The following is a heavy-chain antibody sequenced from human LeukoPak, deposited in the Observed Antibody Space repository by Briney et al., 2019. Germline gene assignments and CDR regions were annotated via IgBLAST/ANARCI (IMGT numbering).Heavy chain of an antibody. CDR3: ARERIYGDYVNWYFDL. CDR1: GASVYSDSSY. J-gene: IGHJ2*01. V-gene: IGHV4-61*01. CDR2: VDYRGGT. D-gene: IGHD4-17*01. Sequence: SETLSLTCSVSGASVYSDSSYWTWIRQAPGKGLEWIGYVDYRGGTKYNASLKSRVTISLETSKNQFSLNLNSVIAADTAVYYCARERIYGDYVNWYFDLWGRGTLVTVSS.